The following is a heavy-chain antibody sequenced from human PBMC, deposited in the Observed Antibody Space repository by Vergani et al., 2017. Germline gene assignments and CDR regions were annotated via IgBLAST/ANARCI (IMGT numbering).Heavy chain of an antibody. CDR3: AGCVRTMLRVDYYYDGMDV. J-gene: IGHJ6*02. Sequence: QVQLVQSGAEVKKPGASVKVSCKASGYTFTSYGISWVRLAPGQGLEWMGWINPNSGGTNYAQKFQGRVTMTRDTSISTAYMELSRLRSDDTAVYYCAGCVRTMLRVDYYYDGMDVWGQGTTVTVSS. CDR1: GYTFTSYG. D-gene: IGHD3-16*01. CDR2: INPNSGGT. V-gene: IGHV1-2*02.